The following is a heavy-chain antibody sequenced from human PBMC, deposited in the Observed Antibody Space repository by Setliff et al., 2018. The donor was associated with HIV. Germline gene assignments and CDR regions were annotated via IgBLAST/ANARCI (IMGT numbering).Heavy chain of an antibody. CDR3: ARNGPTKIPYDF. V-gene: IGHV4-59*12. Sequence: SETLSLTCTVSGGSISTYYWSWIRQPPGKGLEWIGSIYFTGSSDNNPSLKSRVTLSLATSKNQFSLNLRSVTATDTAVYYCARNGPTKIPYDFWGRGTLVTVSS. CDR2: IYFTGSS. D-gene: IGHD2-8*01. J-gene: IGHJ2*01. CDR1: GGSISTYY.